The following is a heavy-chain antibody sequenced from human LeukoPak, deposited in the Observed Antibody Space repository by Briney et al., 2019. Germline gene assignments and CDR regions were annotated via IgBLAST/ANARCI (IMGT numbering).Heavy chain of an antibody. Sequence: QSGGSLRLSCAASGFTFSIYSMNWVRQAPGKGLEWVSYISGGSSTIYYADSVKGRLTISRDNAKNSLYLQMNSLRAEDTAVYYCARAMVDYNARSFDYWGQGTLVTVSS. V-gene: IGHV3-48*01. J-gene: IGHJ4*02. CDR3: ARAMVDYNARSFDY. CDR2: ISGGSSTI. D-gene: IGHD4-11*01. CDR1: GFTFSIYS.